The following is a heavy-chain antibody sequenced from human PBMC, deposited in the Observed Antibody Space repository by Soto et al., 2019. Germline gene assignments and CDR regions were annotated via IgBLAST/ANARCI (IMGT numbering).Heavy chain of an antibody. D-gene: IGHD6-19*01. CDR2: VSYSGST. V-gene: IGHV4-59*11. J-gene: IGHJ5*02. CDR3: ARGSSSGWSSWFDP. Sequence: SETLSLTCTVSGVSISNHHWSWLRQPPGKGPEWIGYVSYSGSTDYSPSIKSRVTILVDTSKNQVSLKLSSVTAADSAIYYCARGSSSGWSSWFDPWGQGTLVTVSS. CDR1: GVSISNHH.